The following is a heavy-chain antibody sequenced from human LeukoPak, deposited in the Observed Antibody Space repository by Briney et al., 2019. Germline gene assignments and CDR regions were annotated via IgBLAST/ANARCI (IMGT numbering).Heavy chain of an antibody. V-gene: IGHV3-30*03. CDR2: ISYDGSNK. Sequence: PGGSLRLSCAASGFTFSSYGMHWVRQAPGKGLEWVAVISYDGSNKYYADSVKGRFTISRDNSKNTLYLQMNSLRAEDTAVYYCAREELAAAGSSVPHFDYWGQGTLVAVSS. CDR1: GFTFSSYG. CDR3: AREELAAAGSSVPHFDY. D-gene: IGHD6-13*01. J-gene: IGHJ4*02.